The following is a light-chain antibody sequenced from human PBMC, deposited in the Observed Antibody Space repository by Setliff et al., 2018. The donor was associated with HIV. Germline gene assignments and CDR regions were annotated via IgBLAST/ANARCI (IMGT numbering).Light chain of an antibody. V-gene: IGLV2-14*01. CDR3: SSYTSNNTFWV. J-gene: IGLJ3*02. CDR2: EVS. Sequence: QSVLAQPASVSGSPGQSITISCTGTSSDIGGYNYVSWYQQHPGKAPKLMIYEVSNRPSGASNRFSGSKSANTASLTISGLQAEDEANYYCSSYTSNNTFWVFGGGTK. CDR1: SSDIGGYNY.